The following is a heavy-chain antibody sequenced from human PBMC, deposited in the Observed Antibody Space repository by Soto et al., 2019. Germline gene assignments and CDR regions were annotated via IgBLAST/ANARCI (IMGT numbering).Heavy chain of an antibody. CDR1: GFTFSSYG. D-gene: IGHD3-10*01. CDR2: ISYDGTYK. J-gene: IGHJ6*02. Sequence: QEQLVESGGGVVQPGRSLRLSCAASGFTFSSYGMHWVRQAPGKGLEWVAVISYDGTYKYYADSVKGRFTISRDNSKNPLYLQMNSLRPEDTAVYYCAKDEGGYYYGSGPYGMDVWGQGTTVTVSS. CDR3: AKDEGGYYYGSGPYGMDV. V-gene: IGHV3-30*18.